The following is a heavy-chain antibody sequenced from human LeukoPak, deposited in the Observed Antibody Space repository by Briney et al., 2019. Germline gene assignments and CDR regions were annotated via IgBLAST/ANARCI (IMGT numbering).Heavy chain of an antibody. J-gene: IGHJ4*02. CDR2: ISYDGSNK. Sequence: GGSLRLSCAASGFTFSSYSMHWVRQAPGKGLEWVAVISYDGSNKYYADSVKGRFTISRDNSKNTLYLQMNSLRAEDTAVYYCAKGLTKSWSGYYTVDYWGQGTLVTVSS. CDR1: GFTFSSYS. D-gene: IGHD3-3*01. CDR3: AKGLTKSWSGYYTVDY. V-gene: IGHV3-30*18.